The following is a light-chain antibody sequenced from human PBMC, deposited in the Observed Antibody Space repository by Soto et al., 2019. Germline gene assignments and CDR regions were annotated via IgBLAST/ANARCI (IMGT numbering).Light chain of an antibody. CDR2: EVS. CDR3: FSYTSSGTYV. CDR1: SSDVGNYKY. J-gene: IGLJ1*01. V-gene: IGLV2-14*01. Sequence: QSVLTQPASVSGSPGQSITISCTGTSSDVGNYKYVSWYQQHPGKAPKLMIYEVSNRPSGVSNRFSGSKSGNTASLTISGLQAEDGTDYYCFSYTSSGTYVFGTGTQMTVL.